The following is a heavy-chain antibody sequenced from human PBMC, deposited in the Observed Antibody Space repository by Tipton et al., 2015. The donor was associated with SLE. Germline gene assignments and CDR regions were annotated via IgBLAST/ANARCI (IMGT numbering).Heavy chain of an antibody. D-gene: IGHD6-19*01. CDR2: IKQDGSEK. V-gene: IGHV3-7*01. Sequence: SLRLSCAASGFTFSSYWMSWVRQAPGKGLEWVANIKQDGSEKYYVDSVKGRFTISRDNAKNSLYPQMNSLRAEDTAVYYCARLAVALYYYYGMDVWGQGTTVTVSS. CDR3: ARLAVALYYYYGMDV. CDR1: GFTFSSYW. J-gene: IGHJ6*02.